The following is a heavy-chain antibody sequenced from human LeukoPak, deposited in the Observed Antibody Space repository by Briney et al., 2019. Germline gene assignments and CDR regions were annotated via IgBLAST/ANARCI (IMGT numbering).Heavy chain of an antibody. D-gene: IGHD6-19*01. CDR3: ARERIAVAGNRGFDI. CDR2: INPSGGST. J-gene: IGHJ3*02. Sequence: ASVKVSCKASGYTFTSYYMHWVRQAPGQGLEWMGIINPSGGSTSYAQKFQGRVTMTRDTSTSTVYMELSSLRSEDTAVYYCARERIAVAGNRGFDIWGQGTMVTVSS. CDR1: GYTFTSYY. V-gene: IGHV1-46*01.